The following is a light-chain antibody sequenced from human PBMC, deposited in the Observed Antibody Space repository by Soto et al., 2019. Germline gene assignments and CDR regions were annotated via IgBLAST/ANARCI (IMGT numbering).Light chain of an antibody. V-gene: IGLV2-14*01. Sequence: QSALTQPASVSGSPGQSITISCTGTSSDVGGYNYVSWYQQHPGKAHKLMIYDVSNRPSGVSNRFSGSKSGNTASLTISGLQAEDEADYYCSSYTSSSIYVFGTGTKATVL. CDR3: SSYTSSSIYV. CDR2: DVS. CDR1: SSDVGGYNY. J-gene: IGLJ1*01.